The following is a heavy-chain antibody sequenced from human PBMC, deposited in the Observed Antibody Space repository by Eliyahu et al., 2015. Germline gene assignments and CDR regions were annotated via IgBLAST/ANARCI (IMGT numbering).Heavy chain of an antibody. Sequence: EVQLVESGGGLVQPGRSLRLSCAASGFPFXXYAMHWVRQAPGKGLEWVSGISWNSGSIGYADSVKGRFTISRDNAKNSLYLQMNSLRAEDTALYYCAKDVDKRTGPVGGMDVWGQGTTVTVSS. V-gene: IGHV3-9*01. J-gene: IGHJ6*02. CDR2: ISWNSGSI. CDR3: AKDVDKRTGPVGGMDV. D-gene: IGHD1-14*01. CDR1: GFPFXXYA.